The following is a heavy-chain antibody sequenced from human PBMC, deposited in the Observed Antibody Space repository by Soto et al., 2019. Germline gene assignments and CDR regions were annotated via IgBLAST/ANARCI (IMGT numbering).Heavy chain of an antibody. Sequence: SETLSLTCGISGDSISTHYWTWMRQPPGKGLEWIAYVYYTGSATYNPSLKSRVTISVDTSKNQISLKVNSVSAADTAVYYCARGRGDAAGTRLDSWGQGTLVTVS. J-gene: IGHJ4*02. CDR1: GDSISTHY. D-gene: IGHD6-13*01. V-gene: IGHV4-59*11. CDR3: ARGRGDAAGTRLDS. CDR2: VYYTGSA.